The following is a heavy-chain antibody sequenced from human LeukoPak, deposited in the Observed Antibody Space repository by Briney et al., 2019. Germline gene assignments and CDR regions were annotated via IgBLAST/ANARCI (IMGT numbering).Heavy chain of an antibody. CDR3: ASAENYYGSGRPLRY. V-gene: IGHV4-39*07. J-gene: IGHJ4*02. D-gene: IGHD3-10*01. CDR1: GGSISSSSYY. CDR2: IYYSGST. Sequence: SETLSLTCTVSGGSISSSSYYWGWTRQPPGKGLEWIGSIYYSGSTYYNPSLKSRVTISVDTSKNQFSLKLSSVTAADTAVYYCASAENYYGSGRPLRYWGQGTLVTVSS.